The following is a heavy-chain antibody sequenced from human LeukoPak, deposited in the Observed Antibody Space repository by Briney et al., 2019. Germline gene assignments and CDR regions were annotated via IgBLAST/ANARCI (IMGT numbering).Heavy chain of an antibody. Sequence: RASVKVSCKASGYTFTSYGISWVRQAPGQGLEWMGWISAYNGNTNYAQKLQGRVTMTTDTSTSTAYMELRSLRSDDTAVYYCSILGGSYSKDYWGQETLVTVSS. CDR2: ISAYNGNT. J-gene: IGHJ4*02. D-gene: IGHD1-26*01. CDR1: GYTFTSYG. CDR3: SILGGSYSKDY. V-gene: IGHV1-18*01.